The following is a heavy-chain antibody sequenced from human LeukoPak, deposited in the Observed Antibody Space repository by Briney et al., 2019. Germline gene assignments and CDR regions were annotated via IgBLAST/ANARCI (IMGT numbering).Heavy chain of an antibody. V-gene: IGHV3-30*04. CDR3: ARDPQWLRMSTWFDP. CDR1: GFTFSSDA. CDR2: MSYDGSNK. J-gene: IGHJ5*02. D-gene: IGHD5-12*01. Sequence: GRSLRLSCAASGFTFSSDAMHWVRHAPGKGLEWVAVMSYDGSNKYYADSVKVRFTIPRDNPKNTLYLQMNSLRAEDTAVYYCARDPQWLRMSTWFDPWGREPWSPSPQ.